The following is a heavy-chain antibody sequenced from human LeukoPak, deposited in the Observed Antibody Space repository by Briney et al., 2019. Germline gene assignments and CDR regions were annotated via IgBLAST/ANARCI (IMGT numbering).Heavy chain of an antibody. D-gene: IGHD5-24*01. CDR2: IIPILGIA. J-gene: IGHJ4*02. V-gene: IGHV1-69*04. Sequence: ASLKLSCKASGGTFSSYAISWVRQAPGQGLEWMGRIIPILGIANYAQKFQGRVTITADKSTSTAYMELSSLRSEDTAVYYCARDLNRDGYDFDYWGQGTLVTVSS. CDR3: ARDLNRDGYDFDY. CDR1: GGTFSSYA.